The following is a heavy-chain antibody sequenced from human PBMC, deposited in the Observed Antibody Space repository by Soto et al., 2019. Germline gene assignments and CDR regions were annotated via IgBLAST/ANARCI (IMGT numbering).Heavy chain of an antibody. D-gene: IGHD1-7*01. J-gene: IGHJ6*02. V-gene: IGHV3-73*01. CDR1: GFAFSASA. Sequence: GGSLRLSCAASGFAFSASAMHWVRQASGKGLEWVGRIRSKANSYATTYAASVKGRFTISRDDSKNTAYLQMKSLKTEDTAVYYCTRPIQELAETDAFYYYYSMDVWGQATTVTVSS. CDR3: TRPIQELAETDAFYYYYSMDV. CDR2: IRSKANSYAT.